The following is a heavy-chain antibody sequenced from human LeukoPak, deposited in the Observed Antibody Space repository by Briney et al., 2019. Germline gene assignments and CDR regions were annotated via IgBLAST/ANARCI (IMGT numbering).Heavy chain of an antibody. J-gene: IGHJ4*02. CDR2: IYDTGST. CDR1: GDSIRSNNYY. CDR3: QSRFLEWLLDY. D-gene: IGHD3-3*01. V-gene: IGHV4-39*01. Sequence: SETLSLTCTVSGDSIRSNNYYWGWIRQPPGKGLEWIGSIYDTGSTFYNPSLKSRVIISVDTSKNQFSLKLSSVTATDTAVYYCQSRFLEWLLDYWGQGTLVTVSS.